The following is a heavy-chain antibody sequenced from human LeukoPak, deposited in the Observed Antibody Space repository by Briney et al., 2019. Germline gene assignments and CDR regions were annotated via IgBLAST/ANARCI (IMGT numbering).Heavy chain of an antibody. J-gene: IGHJ4*02. Sequence: ASVKLSCKASGYTFTSYGISWVRHAPGQGLEWMGWINAYNGHTNYAQKFQGRVTMTTDTSTSTDYMELRSLRSDDTAVYYCAREFFGGYDEGAYWGQGTLVTVSS. D-gene: IGHD5-12*01. CDR1: GYTFTSYG. CDR2: INAYNGHT. CDR3: AREFFGGYDEGAY. V-gene: IGHV1-18*01.